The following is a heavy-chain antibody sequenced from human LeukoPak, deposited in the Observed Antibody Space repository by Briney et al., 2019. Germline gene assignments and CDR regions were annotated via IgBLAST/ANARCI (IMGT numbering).Heavy chain of an antibody. J-gene: IGHJ3*02. Sequence: SETLSLTCTVSGGSISSYYWSWIRQPPGKGLEWIGYIYYSGSTNHNPSLKSRVTISVDTSKNQFSLKLSSVTAADTAVYYCARDIRGYCSSTSCHSNAFDIWGQGTMVTVSS. CDR1: GGSISSYY. CDR2: IYYSGST. D-gene: IGHD2-2*01. V-gene: IGHV4-59*01. CDR3: ARDIRGYCSSTSCHSNAFDI.